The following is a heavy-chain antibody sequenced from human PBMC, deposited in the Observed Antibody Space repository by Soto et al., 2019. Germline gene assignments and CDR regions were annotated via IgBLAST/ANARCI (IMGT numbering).Heavy chain of an antibody. D-gene: IGHD2-2*01. CDR2: IIPIFGTA. CDR1: GGTFSSYA. CDR3: ARDRLGYCSSTSCYGGYYYYGMDV. V-gene: IGHV1-69*06. J-gene: IGHJ6*02. Sequence: QVQLVQSGAEVKKPGSSVKVSCKASGGTFSSYAISWVRQAPGQGLEWMGGIIPIFGTANYAQKFQSRVTITADKSTSTAYMELSSLRSEDTAVYYCARDRLGYCSSTSCYGGYYYYGMDVWGQGTTVTVSS.